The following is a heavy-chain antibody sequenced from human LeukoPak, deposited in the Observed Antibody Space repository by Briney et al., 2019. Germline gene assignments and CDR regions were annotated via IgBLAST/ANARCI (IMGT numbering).Heavy chain of an antibody. J-gene: IGHJ3*02. Sequence: GGSLRLSCAASGFTVRSNYMSWVRQASGKGLEWVSVIYSGGSTFYADSVKGRFTISRDSSKNTLYLQMNSLRAEDTAVYYCARGGQGAIDIWGPGTMVIVSS. V-gene: IGHV3-53*01. CDR2: IYSGGST. CDR1: GFTVRSNY. CDR3: ARGGQGAIDI.